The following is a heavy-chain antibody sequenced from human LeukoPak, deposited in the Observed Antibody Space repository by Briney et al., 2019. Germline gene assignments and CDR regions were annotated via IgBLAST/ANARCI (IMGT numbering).Heavy chain of an antibody. D-gene: IGHD2-15*01. CDR3: ARRGYCSGGSCYPYYFDY. V-gene: IGHV4-4*02. CDR1: GGSISSSNW. Sequence: SETLSLTCAVSGGSISSSNWWSWVRQPPGKGLEWIGEIYHSGSTNYNPSLKSRVTISVDKSKNQFSLKLSSVTAADTAVYYCARRGYCSGGSCYPYYFDYWGQGTLVTVSS. CDR2: IYHSGST. J-gene: IGHJ4*02.